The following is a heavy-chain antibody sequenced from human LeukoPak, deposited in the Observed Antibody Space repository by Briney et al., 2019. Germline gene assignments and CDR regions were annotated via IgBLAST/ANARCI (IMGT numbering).Heavy chain of an antibody. V-gene: IGHV3-13*01. CDR1: GFTLSNFA. CDR2: IGTAGDT. Sequence: GGSLRLSCAASGFTLSNFAMHWVRQATGKGLEWVSAIGTAGDTFYPGYVKGRFTISRENANNSLYLQMNNLRAEDTAVYYCARQMTPHGNFDYWGQGTLVTVSS. CDR3: ARQMTPHGNFDY. D-gene: IGHD1-26*01. J-gene: IGHJ4*02.